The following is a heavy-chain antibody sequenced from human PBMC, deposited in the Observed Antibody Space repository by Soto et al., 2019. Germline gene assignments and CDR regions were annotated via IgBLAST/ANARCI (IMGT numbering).Heavy chain of an antibody. D-gene: IGHD4-17*01. V-gene: IGHV4-59*01. CDR3: ARYGDFAAAFDI. J-gene: IGHJ3*02. Sequence: QVQLQESGPGLVKPSETLSLTCTVSGGSISSYYWSWIRQPPGKGLEWIAYIYYTGSTNYNPSLKSRVTISVDTSKNQFSPKLSSVTAADTAVYHCARYGDFAAAFDIRAQGTMVTVSS. CDR1: GGSISSYY. CDR2: IYYTGST.